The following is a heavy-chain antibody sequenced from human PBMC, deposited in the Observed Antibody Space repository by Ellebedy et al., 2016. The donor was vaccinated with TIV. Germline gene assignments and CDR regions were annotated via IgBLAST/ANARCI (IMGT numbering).Heavy chain of an antibody. CDR2: ISDGGNK. J-gene: IGHJ4*02. D-gene: IGHD3-10*01. Sequence: SETLSLTXSVSGGTVSTYKWNWIRHYPGKALEWIGYISDGGNKIYNPSLKTRVTMSVDAARNQVSLNLSSVTAADTAVYYCARGDSYGSGSYYWRYWGQGTLVIVSS. CDR3: ARGDSYGSGSYYWRY. CDR1: GGTVSTYK. V-gene: IGHV4-59*02.